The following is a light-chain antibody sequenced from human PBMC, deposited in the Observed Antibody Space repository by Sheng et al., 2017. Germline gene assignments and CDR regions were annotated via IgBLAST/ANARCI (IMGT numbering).Light chain of an antibody. CDR3: QQRRNWPRFT. J-gene: IGKJ3*01. CDR1: QSVSSSY. V-gene: IGKV3D-20*02. Sequence: EIVLTQSPGTLSLSPGERATLSCRASQSVSSSYLAWYQQKPGQAPRLIIYGASRRATGVPDRFSGSGSGTDFTLTISRLEPEDFAVYYCQQRRNWPRFTFGPGTKLDIK. CDR2: GAS.